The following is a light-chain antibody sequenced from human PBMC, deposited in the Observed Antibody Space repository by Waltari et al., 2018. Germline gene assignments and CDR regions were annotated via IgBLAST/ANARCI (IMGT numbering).Light chain of an antibody. CDR1: NSDDGGYNL. CDR2: EAR. J-gene: IGLJ3*02. V-gene: IGLV2-23*01. Sequence: QSALTQPASVSGSPGQAINISCTGTNSDDGGYNLVQWYQQYPGTAPRLMIYEARNRPSGVSNRFSASKSGNTASLTISGLQADDEADYYCCSYGGSYTWVFGGGTKVTVL. CDR3: CSYGGSYTWV.